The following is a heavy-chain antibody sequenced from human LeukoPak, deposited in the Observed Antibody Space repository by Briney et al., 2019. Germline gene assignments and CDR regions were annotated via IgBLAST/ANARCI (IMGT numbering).Heavy chain of an antibody. J-gene: IGHJ4*02. D-gene: IGHD3-22*01. CDR1: GYTFTGYY. Sequence: ASVKVSCKASGYTFTGYYMHWVRQAPGQGLEWMGIINPSGGSTSYAQKFQGRVTMTRDTSTSTVYMELSSLRSEDTAVYYCARDFSYDSSGYYPQVDYWGQGTLVTVSS. V-gene: IGHV1-46*01. CDR2: INPSGGST. CDR3: ARDFSYDSSGYYPQVDY.